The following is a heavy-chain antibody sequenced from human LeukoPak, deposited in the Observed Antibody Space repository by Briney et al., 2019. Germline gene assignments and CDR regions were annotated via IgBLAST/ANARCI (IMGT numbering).Heavy chain of an antibody. CDR3: ARGLANSRPKVGAPVN. CDR2: ISSDSSYI. Sequence: GGSLRLSCAASGFTFSSYIMNWVRQAPGKGLEWVSSISSDSSYIYYADSVEGRFTISRDNAKNSLYLQMNSLRAEDTAVYYCARGLANSRPKVGAPVNWGQGTLVTVSS. J-gene: IGHJ4*02. CDR1: GFTFSSYI. D-gene: IGHD1-26*01. V-gene: IGHV3-21*01.